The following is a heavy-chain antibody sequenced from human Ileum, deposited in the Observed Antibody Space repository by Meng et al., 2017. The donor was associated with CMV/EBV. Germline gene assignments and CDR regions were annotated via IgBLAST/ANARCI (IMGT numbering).Heavy chain of an antibody. J-gene: IGHJ4*02. V-gene: IGHV3-48*03. Sequence: GESLKISCVGSGFTFSSYEMNWVRQAPEKGLEWVSYISSSGSTIYYADSVKGRFTISRDNANNSLYLQMNSLRAEDTAVYYCARDRVGHIVVVPAASYWGQGTLVTVSS. CDR1: GFTFSSYE. CDR3: ARDRVGHIVVVPAASY. CDR2: ISSSGSTI. D-gene: IGHD2-2*01.